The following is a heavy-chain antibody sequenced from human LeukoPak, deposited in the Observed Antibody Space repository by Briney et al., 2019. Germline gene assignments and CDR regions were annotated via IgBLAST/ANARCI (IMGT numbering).Heavy chain of an antibody. V-gene: IGHV1-2*06. CDR2: INPNSGGT. CDR1: GYTFTGYY. D-gene: IGHD2-2*01. CDR3: ARVVPAAERDY. Sequence: ASVKVSFKASGYTFTGYYMHWVRQAPGLGLEWMGRINPNSGGTNYAQKFQGRVTMTRDTSISTAYMELSRLRSDDTAVYYCARVVPAAERDYWGQGTLVTVSS. J-gene: IGHJ4*02.